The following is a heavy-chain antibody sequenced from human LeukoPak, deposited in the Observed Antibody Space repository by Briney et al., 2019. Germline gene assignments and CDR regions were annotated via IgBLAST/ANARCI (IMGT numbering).Heavy chain of an antibody. D-gene: IGHD3-10*01. CDR2: IYDSGST. Sequence: SETLSLTCTVSGGSIRSSYYYWGWIRQPPGKGLEWIGSIYDSGSTYYNPSLKSRVTISVDKSKNQFSLKLSSVTAADTAVYYCARDPDEYGSGSYDYWGQGTLVTVSS. CDR3: ARDPDEYGSGSYDY. CDR1: GGSIRSSYYY. V-gene: IGHV4-39*07. J-gene: IGHJ4*02.